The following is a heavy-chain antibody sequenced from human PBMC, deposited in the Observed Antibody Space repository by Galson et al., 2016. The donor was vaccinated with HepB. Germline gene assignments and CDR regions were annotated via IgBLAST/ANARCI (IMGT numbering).Heavy chain of an antibody. CDR2: TFYRSTWEN. CDR1: GDSVYNNGAA. D-gene: IGHD3-10*01. J-gene: IGHJ6*02. V-gene: IGHV6-1*01. CDR3: ARAVMLGRGMDV. Sequence: CAITGDSVYNNGAAWVWIRQSPSRGLEWLGRTFYRSTWENHYAGSVKDRITISPDTSRNQFSLHLNSVTPEDTAVYYCARAVMLGRGMDVWGQGTTVTVSS.